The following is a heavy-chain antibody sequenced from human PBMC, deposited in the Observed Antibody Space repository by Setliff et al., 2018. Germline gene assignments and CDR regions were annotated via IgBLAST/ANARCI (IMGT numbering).Heavy chain of an antibody. V-gene: IGHV1-18*01. CDR1: GYTFSTYG. D-gene: IGHD2-15*01. CDR2: ISPYNGYI. CDR3: MDSAKDVFRI. Sequence: ASVKVSCKASGYTFSTYGIAWVRQAPGQGLEWMGWISPYNGYIIYAHKFQGRVTMTTDTSTNTAYMELTSLTSGDTGVYYCMDSAKDVFRIWGQGTMVTVS. J-gene: IGHJ3*02.